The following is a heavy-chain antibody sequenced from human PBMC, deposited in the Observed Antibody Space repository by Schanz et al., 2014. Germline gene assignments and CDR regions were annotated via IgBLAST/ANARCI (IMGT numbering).Heavy chain of an antibody. CDR1: GFAFSSYS. V-gene: IGHV3-48*01. CDR2: ISGSSRTI. D-gene: IGHD3-22*01. Sequence: EVQLLESGGGLVQPGGSLRLSCLASGFAFSSYSMNWVRQAPGKGLEWVSYISGSSRTIYYADSMKGRFTVSRDNAENALYLQMNSLRAEDTAVYYCARPPHDSSGYYPFDYWGQGTLVTVSS. J-gene: IGHJ4*02. CDR3: ARPPHDSSGYYPFDY.